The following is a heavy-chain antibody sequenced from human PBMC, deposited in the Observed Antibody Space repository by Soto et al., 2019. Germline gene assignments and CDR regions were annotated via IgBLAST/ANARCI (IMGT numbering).Heavy chain of an antibody. CDR2: LYIADGT. J-gene: IGHJ3*02. CDR1: GFTVSGKKY. Sequence: DVQVVESGGGLIQPGGSPRLSCAASGFTVSGKKYITWVRQAPGQGLEWVSALYIADGTFYADSVRGRFTVSIDSSKNTVYLQMNNLSPEDTAVYFCATWLLREHAFDIWGLGTMVTVSS. D-gene: IGHD2-15*01. CDR3: ATWLLREHAFDI. V-gene: IGHV3-53*01.